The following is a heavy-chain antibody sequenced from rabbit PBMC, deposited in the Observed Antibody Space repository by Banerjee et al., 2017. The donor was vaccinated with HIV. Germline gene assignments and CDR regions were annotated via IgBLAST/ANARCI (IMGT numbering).Heavy chain of an antibody. CDR1: GFSFSNKYV. V-gene: IGHV1S45*01. CDR3: ARDWAGSGGGRITFDL. Sequence: QEQLEESGGGLVKPEGSLTLTCKASGFSFSNKYVMCWVRQAPGKGLEWIACINTSSGNTVYASWAKGRFTISRTSSTTVALQMTSLTAADTATYFCARDWAGSGGGRITFDLWGQGTLVTVS. CDR2: INTSSGNT. D-gene: IGHD4-2*01. J-gene: IGHJ4*01.